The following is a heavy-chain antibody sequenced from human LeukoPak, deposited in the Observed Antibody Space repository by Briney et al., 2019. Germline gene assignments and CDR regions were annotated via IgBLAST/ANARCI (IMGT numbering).Heavy chain of an antibody. J-gene: IGHJ6*03. Sequence: GGSLRLSCAASGFTVSSNYMSWVRQAPGKGLEWISVIYSGGSTYYGDSVEGRLTISRDSSKNTLYLQMNSLRAEDTAVYYCARHYYGSGNFYMDVWGKGTTVIVSS. CDR2: IYSGGST. V-gene: IGHV3-53*01. CDR1: GFTVSSNY. CDR3: ARHYYGSGNFYMDV. D-gene: IGHD3-10*01.